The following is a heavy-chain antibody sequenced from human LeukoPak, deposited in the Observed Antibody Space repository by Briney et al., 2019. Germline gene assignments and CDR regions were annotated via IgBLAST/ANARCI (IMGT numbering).Heavy chain of an antibody. CDR2: IHYSGST. CDR1: GGSISTYD. CDR3: ARRHRSSWSDFDY. J-gene: IGHJ4*02. V-gene: IGHV4-59*08. D-gene: IGHD6-13*01. Sequence: SETLSLTCTVSGGSISTYDWSWIRQPPGKGLEWIGTIHYSGSTYSIPSLKSRVAISVDTSKNQFSLKLSSVTAADTAVYYCARRHRSSWSDFDYWGQGTLVTVSS.